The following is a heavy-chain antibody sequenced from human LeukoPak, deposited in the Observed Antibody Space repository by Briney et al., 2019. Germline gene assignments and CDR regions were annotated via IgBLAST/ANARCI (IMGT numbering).Heavy chain of an antibody. D-gene: IGHD5-24*01. CDR2: IPYDGSNK. CDR1: GFTFSSYG. Sequence: GESLRLSCAASGFTFSSYGMHWVRQAPGKGLEWVAFIPYDGSNKYYADSVKGRFTISRDNSKNTLYLQMNSLRAEDTAVYYCARSGDGYNRPYWGQGTLVTVSS. J-gene: IGHJ4*02. V-gene: IGHV3-30*02. CDR3: ARSGDGYNRPY.